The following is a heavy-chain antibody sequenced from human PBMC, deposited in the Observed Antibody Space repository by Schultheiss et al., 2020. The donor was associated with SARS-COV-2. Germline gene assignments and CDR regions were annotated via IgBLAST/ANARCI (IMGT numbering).Heavy chain of an antibody. J-gene: IGHJ4*02. CDR1: GGSFSGYY. CDR3: ARGRSSGWFDY. D-gene: IGHD6-19*01. V-gene: IGHV4-34*01. Sequence: SQTLSLTCAVYGGSFSGYYWSWIRQPPGKGLEWIGEINHSGSTNYNPSLKSRVTISVDTSKNQFSLKLSSVTPEDTAVYYCARGRSSGWFDYWGQGTLVTVSS. CDR2: INHSGST.